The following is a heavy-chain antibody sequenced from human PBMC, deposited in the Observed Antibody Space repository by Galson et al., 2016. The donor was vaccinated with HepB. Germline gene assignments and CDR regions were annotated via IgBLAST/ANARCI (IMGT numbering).Heavy chain of an antibody. J-gene: IGHJ4*02. CDR1: GFSLSSSGVG. D-gene: IGHD3-10*01. CDR3: AHRRTSADYGSGKDHYFDY. V-gene: IGHV2-5*01. Sequence: PALVKPTQTLTLTCTFSGFSLSSSGVGVGWIRQFPGKALEWLALIYWNDDKRYSPSLKSRLTITKDTSKNQVVLTLTNMDPVDTATYYCAHRRTSADYGSGKDHYFDYWGQGILVTVSS. CDR2: IYWNDDK.